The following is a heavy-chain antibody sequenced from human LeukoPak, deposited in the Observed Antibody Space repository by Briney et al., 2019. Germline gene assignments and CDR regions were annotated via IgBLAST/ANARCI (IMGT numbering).Heavy chain of an antibody. J-gene: IGHJ4*02. D-gene: IGHD6-13*01. CDR1: GYTFTSYA. CDR2: INAGNGNT. V-gene: IGHV1-3*03. CDR3: AREGISSSHFDY. Sequence: ASVKVSCKASGYTFTSYAMHWVRQAPGQRLEWMGWINAGNGNTRYSQEFQGRVTITRDTSASTAYMELSSLRSEDMAVYYCAREGISSSHFDYWGQGTLVTVSS.